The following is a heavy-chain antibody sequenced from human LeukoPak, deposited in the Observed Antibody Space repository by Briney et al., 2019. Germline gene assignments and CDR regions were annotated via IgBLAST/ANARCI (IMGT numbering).Heavy chain of an antibody. CDR3: AKDLGGDLLWFGKLSLNAFDI. CDR2: IRSKANNYAT. CDR1: GFTFSGSA. Sequence: GGSPRLSCATSGFTFSGSAMHWVRQASGKGLEWVGRIRSKANNYATAYAASVKGRFTISRDNSKNTLYLQMNSLRAEDTAVYYCAKDLGGDLLWFGKLSLNAFDIWGQGTMVTVSS. J-gene: IGHJ3*02. D-gene: IGHD3-10*01. V-gene: IGHV3-73*01.